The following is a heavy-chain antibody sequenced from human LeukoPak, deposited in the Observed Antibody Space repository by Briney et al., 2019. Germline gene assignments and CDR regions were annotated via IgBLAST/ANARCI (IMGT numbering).Heavy chain of an antibody. J-gene: IGHJ5*02. CDR1: GFTFSSYA. Sequence: GGSLRLSCAASGFTFSSYAMGWVRQAPGKGLEWVSAISGSGGSTYYADSVKGRFTISRDNSKNTLYLQMNSLRAEDTAVYCCAKSSGTMVQGANWFDPWGQGTLVTVSS. V-gene: IGHV3-23*01. D-gene: IGHD3-10*01. CDR2: ISGSGGST. CDR3: AKSSGTMVQGANWFDP.